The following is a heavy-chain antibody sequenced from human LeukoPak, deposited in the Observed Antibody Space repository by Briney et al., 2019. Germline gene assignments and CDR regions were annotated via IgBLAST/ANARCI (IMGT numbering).Heavy chain of an antibody. CDR3: ARRHGVLRYFDWLYYFDY. CDR2: IYYSGST. V-gene: IGHV4-39*07. Sequence: SETLSLTCTVSGGSISSSSYYWGWIRQPPGKGLEWIGSIYYSGSTYYNPSLKSRVTISVDTSKNQFSLKLSSVTAADTAVYYCARRHGVLRYFDWLYYFDYWGQGTLVTVSS. D-gene: IGHD3-9*01. CDR1: GGSISSSSYY. J-gene: IGHJ4*02.